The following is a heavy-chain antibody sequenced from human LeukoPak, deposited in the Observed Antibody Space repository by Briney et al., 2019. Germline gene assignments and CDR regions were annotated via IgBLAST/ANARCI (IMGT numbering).Heavy chain of an antibody. CDR3: AREDTAMGLAPFDY. J-gene: IGHJ4*02. Sequence: SETLSLTCTVSGGSISSYYWSWIRQPPGKGLEWIGEINHSGSTNYNPSLKSRVTISVDTSKNQFSLKLSSVTAADTAVYYCAREDTAMGLAPFDYWGQGTLVTVSS. CDR1: GGSISSYY. V-gene: IGHV4-34*01. CDR2: INHSGST. D-gene: IGHD5-18*01.